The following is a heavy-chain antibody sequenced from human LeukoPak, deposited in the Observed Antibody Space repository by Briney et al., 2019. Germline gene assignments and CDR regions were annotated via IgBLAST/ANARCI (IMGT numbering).Heavy chain of an antibody. Sequence: GGSLRLSCAASGFTFSDYYVSWIRQAPGKGLEWVSYISSSGSTIYYADSVKGRFTISRDNAKNSLYLQMNSLRAEDTAVYYCARVLAAAGNDAFDIWGQGTMVTVSS. V-gene: IGHV3-11*01. J-gene: IGHJ3*02. CDR3: ARVLAAAGNDAFDI. CDR2: ISSSGSTI. D-gene: IGHD6-13*01. CDR1: GFTFSDYY.